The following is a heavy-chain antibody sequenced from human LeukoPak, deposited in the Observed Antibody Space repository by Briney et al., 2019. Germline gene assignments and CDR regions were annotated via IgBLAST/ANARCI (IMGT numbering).Heavy chain of an antibody. V-gene: IGHV4-31*03. CDR1: GGSVSSGGDY. D-gene: IGHD2-8*01. Sequence: TPSETLSLTCSVSGGSVSSGGDYWTWIRQRPGKGLEWIGYIYYSGAASYNPSLKSRLTMSVDTSENQFSLRLTSVTAADTAVYYCARDSVYATNWYDPWGQGILVTVSS. CDR2: IYYSGAA. J-gene: IGHJ5*02. CDR3: ARDSVYATNWYDP.